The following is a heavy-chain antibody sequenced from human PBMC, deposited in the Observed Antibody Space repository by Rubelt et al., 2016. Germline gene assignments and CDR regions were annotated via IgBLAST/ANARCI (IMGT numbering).Heavy chain of an antibody. V-gene: IGHV1-18*01. CDR1: GYTFISYG. CDR3: ASDADYYDSSGYYPY. CDR2: ISAYDGNT. J-gene: IGHJ4*02. D-gene: IGHD3-22*01. Sequence: QVQLVQSGSEVEKPGASVKVSCKASGYTFISYGISWIRQAPGQGLEWMGWISAYDGNTNYAQKVQGRVTMTTDTSTSTAYMELRSLRSDDTAVYYCASDADYYDSSGYYPYWGQGTLVTVSS.